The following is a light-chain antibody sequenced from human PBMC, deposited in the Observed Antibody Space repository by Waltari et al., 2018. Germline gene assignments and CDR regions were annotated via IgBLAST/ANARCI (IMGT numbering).Light chain of an antibody. V-gene: IGKV1-9*01. CDR1: QGISSY. CDR3: QQLNSYPRT. Sequence: DIQLTQSPSFLSASVGDRVTITCRASQGISSYLAWYQQKPGKAPKLLIYAASTCQSGVPSRFSGSGSGTEFTLTISSLQPEDFATYYCQQLNSYPRTFGQGTKLEIK. CDR2: AAS. J-gene: IGKJ2*02.